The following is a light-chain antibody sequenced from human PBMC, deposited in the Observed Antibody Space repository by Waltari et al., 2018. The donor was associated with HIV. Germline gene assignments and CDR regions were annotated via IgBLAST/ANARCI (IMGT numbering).Light chain of an antibody. CDR3: ASWDDSLNGPV. CDR2: GKK. Sequence: QSVLTQPPSTSGTPGQRVTISCSGSSSNIGSNTVSWFQQLPGKAPNLLIYGKKQRPPGGPDRFSGSKSCTSASLAIGGLQSEDEADYYCASWDDSLNGPVFGGGTTLTVL. CDR1: SSNIGSNT. V-gene: IGLV1-44*01. J-gene: IGLJ2*01.